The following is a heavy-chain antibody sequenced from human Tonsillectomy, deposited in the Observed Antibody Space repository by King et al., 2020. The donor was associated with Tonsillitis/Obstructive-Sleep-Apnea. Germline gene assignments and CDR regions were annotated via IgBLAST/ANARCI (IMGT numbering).Heavy chain of an antibody. CDR1: GFTFDDYA. CDR3: AKDGKDSWSGYFDY. V-gene: IGHV3-9*01. D-gene: IGHD3-3*01. Sequence: VQLVESGGGLVQPGRSLRLSCAASGFTFDDYAMHWVRQAPGKGLEWVSGISWNSGSIGYADSVKGRFTISRDNAKNSLYLQMNSLRTEDTALYYCAKDGKDSWSGYFDYWGQGTLVTVSS. CDR2: ISWNSGSI. J-gene: IGHJ4*02.